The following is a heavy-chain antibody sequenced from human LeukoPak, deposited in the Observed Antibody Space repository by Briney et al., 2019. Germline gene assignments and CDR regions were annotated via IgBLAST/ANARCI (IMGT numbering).Heavy chain of an antibody. CDR1: GFTLSSYE. CDR2: ISSSGSTI. CDR3: ASKGYSDWYFDL. D-gene: IGHD5-12*01. Sequence: GGSLRLSCAASGFTLSSYEMNWVRQAPGKGLEWVSYISSSGSTIYYADSVKGRFTISRDNAKNSLYLQMNSLRAEDTAVYYCASKGYSDWYFDLWGRGTLVTVSS. J-gene: IGHJ2*01. V-gene: IGHV3-48*03.